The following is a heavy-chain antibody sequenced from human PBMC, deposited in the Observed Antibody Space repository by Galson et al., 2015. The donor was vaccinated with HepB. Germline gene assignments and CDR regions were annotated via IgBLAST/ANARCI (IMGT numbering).Heavy chain of an antibody. D-gene: IGHD2-15*01. J-gene: IGHJ4*02. CDR2: IIPIFGTA. CDR1: GGTFSSYA. Sequence: SVKVSCKASGGTFSSYAISWVRQAPGQGLEWMGGIIPIFGTANYAQKFQGRVTITADKSTSTAYMELSSLRSEDTAVYYCARDAHSGCSGGSCYVGAYWGQGTLVTVSS. CDR3: ARDAHSGCSGGSCYVGAY. V-gene: IGHV1-69*06.